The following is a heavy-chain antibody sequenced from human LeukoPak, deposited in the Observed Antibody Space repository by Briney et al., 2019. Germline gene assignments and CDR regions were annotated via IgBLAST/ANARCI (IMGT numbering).Heavy chain of an antibody. CDR3: AIERYCSSTSCYIANWFDP. CDR1: GGTFSSYA. Sequence: SVKVSCKASGGTFSSYAISWVRQAPGQGLEWMGGIIPIFGTANYAQKFQGRVTITTDESTSPAHRELSSLRSEDTAVYYCAIERYCSSTSCYIANWFDPWGQGTLVTVSS. CDR2: IIPIFGTA. J-gene: IGHJ5*02. D-gene: IGHD2-2*02. V-gene: IGHV1-69*05.